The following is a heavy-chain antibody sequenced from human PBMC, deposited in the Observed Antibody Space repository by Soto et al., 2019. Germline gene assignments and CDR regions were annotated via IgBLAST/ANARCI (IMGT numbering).Heavy chain of an antibody. J-gene: IGHJ4*02. V-gene: IGHV4-59*12. CDR2: IYYSGST. Sequence: PSETLSLTCTVSGGSISSYYWSWIRQPPGKGLEWIGYIYYSGSTNYNPSLKSRVTISVDTSKNQFSLKLSSVTAADTAVYYCARGYCSSTSCLYYFDYWGQGTLVTVSS. CDR3: ARGYCSSTSCLYYFDY. D-gene: IGHD2-2*01. CDR1: GGSISSYY.